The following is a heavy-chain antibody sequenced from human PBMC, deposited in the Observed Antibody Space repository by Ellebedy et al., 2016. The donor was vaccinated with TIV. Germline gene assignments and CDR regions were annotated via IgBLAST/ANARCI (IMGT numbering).Heavy chain of an antibody. CDR2: ISAYNGNT. CDR1: GYTLNELS. CDR3: ATPLYCTNGVCQDY. J-gene: IGHJ4*02. D-gene: IGHD2-8*01. V-gene: IGHV1-18*01. Sequence: ASVKVSCKVSGYTLNELSIHWVRQAPGKGLEWMGWISAYNGNTNYAQKLQGRVTMTTDTSTSTAYLELRSLRSDDTAVYYCATPLYCTNGVCQDYWGQGSLVTVSS.